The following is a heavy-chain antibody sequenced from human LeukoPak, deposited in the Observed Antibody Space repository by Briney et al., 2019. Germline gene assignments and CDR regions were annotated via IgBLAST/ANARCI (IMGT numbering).Heavy chain of an antibody. D-gene: IGHD3-10*01. V-gene: IGHV3-20*04. Sequence: PGGFLRLSCAASGFTFDDYGMSWVRQAPGKGLEWVSGINWNGGSTGYADSVKGRFTISRDNAKNSLYLQMNSLRAEDTALYYCARSDGSGSYSFRGYFDYWGQGTLVTVSS. CDR3: ARSDGSGSYSFRGYFDY. CDR1: GFTFDDYG. CDR2: INWNGGST. J-gene: IGHJ4*02.